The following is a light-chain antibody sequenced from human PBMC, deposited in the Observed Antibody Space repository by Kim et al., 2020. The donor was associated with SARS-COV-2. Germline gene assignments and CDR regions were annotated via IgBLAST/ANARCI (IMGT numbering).Light chain of an antibody. CDR1: STDVGGYNY. V-gene: IGLV2-11*01. CDR2: DVR. J-gene: IGLJ3*02. Sequence: GQSGTISCAGTSTDVGGYNYVSWYQLHPSKAPKLMIYDVRKLPSGVPDRFSGSKSGNAASLTISGLHADDEADYSCCSYAGIYALVFGGGTQLTVL. CDR3: CSYAGIYALV.